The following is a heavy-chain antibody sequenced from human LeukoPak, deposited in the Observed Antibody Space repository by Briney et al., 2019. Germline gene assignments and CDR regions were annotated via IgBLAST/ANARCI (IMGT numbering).Heavy chain of an antibody. J-gene: IGHJ4*02. Sequence: SETLSLTCTVSGYSISTYWGWIRQPPGKGLEWIGTISHTGSTYYNPSLKSRVSMSVDTSRNQFSLSLSSVTAADTAVYYCARDDSSYAGAADYWGQGTLVTVSS. V-gene: IGHV4-38-2*02. D-gene: IGHD5-18*01. CDR3: ARDDSSYAGAADY. CDR1: GYSISTY. CDR2: ISHTGST.